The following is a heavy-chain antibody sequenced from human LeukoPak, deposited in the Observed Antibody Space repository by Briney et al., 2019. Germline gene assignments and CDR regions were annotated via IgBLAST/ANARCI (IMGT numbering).Heavy chain of an antibody. CDR2: ISSSSSYI. CDR3: ARDRHGMVRGVTDY. J-gene: IGHJ4*02. V-gene: IGHV3-21*01. D-gene: IGHD3-10*01. CDR1: GFTFSSYS. Sequence: GGSLRLSCAASGFTFSSYSMNWVRQAPGKGLEWVSSISSSSSYIYYAGSVKGRFTISRDNAKNSLYLQMNSLRAEDTAVYYCARDRHGMVRGVTDYWGQGTLVTVSS.